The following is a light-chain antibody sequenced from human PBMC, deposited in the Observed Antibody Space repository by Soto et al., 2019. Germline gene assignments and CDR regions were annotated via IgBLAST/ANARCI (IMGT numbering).Light chain of an antibody. V-gene: IGKV3-20*01. CDR3: QQYGGSPKVT. CDR2: GAS. J-gene: IGKJ4*01. CDR1: QSVSSGQ. Sequence: EIVLTQSPGTLSLSPGERATLSCRASQSVSSGQLGWYQQKPGQAPRLLIYGASSRAAGTPDRFSGSGSGTDFTLTISGLEPEDFAVYYCQQYGGSPKVTFGGGTKVDIK.